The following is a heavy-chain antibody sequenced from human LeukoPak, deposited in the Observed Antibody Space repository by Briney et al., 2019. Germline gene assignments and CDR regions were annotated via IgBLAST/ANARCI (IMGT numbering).Heavy chain of an antibody. D-gene: IGHD1-26*01. J-gene: IGHJ4*02. Sequence: SQTLSLTCTVSGDPIRSDSYYWNWLRQPAGKGLEWIGRIYTSGSTNYNPSLKSRVTMSVDTSKNQFSLKLSSVTAADTAVYYCAREEAVGATTIDYWGQGTLVTVSS. CDR3: AREEAVGATTIDY. CDR1: GDPIRSDSYY. CDR2: IYTSGST. V-gene: IGHV4-61*02.